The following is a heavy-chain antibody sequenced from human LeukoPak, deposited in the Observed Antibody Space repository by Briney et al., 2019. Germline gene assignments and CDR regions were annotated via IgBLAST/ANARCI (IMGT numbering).Heavy chain of an antibody. CDR3: ARVYSSNGLPCLD. V-gene: IGHV1-2*06. CDR1: GYTSTASY. Sequence: ASVKVSCKSSGYTSTASYMHWVRQAPGQGLEWVGRINPYSGDTNYAQRFQGRATMTRDTSISTAYMELRSLRSDDTAVYYCARVYSSNGLPCLDWGQGTLVTVSS. CDR2: INPYSGDT. J-gene: IGHJ4*02. D-gene: IGHD2-8*01.